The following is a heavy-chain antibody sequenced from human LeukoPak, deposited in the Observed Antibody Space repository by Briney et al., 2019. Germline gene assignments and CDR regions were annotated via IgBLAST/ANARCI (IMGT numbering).Heavy chain of an antibody. CDR3: ARDNPLTAMAG. CDR2: ISSSSSTI. V-gene: IGHV3-48*01. CDR1: GFTFSSYS. Sequence: GGSLRLSCAASGFTFSSYSMNWVRQAPGKGLEWVSYISSSSSTIYYADSVKGRFTIPRDNAKNSLYLQMNSLRAEDTAVYYCARDNPLTAMAGWGQGTLVTVSS. D-gene: IGHD5-18*01. J-gene: IGHJ4*02.